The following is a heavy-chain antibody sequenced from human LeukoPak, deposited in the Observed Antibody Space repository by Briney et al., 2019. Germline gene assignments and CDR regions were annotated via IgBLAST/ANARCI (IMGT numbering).Heavy chain of an antibody. CDR2: ISISSCYI. Sequence: RTGGALILSCGASGFTFSSYSMNWGRQAPGKGLEWVSCISISSCYIYYSDSVKGRFTISRGNATNSLYMHMNSLRAEDTAVYYCARDGYYDYVWGSYSWFDPWGQGTLVTVSS. CDR3: ARDGYYDYVWGSYSWFDP. CDR1: GFTFSSYS. V-gene: IGHV3-21*01. D-gene: IGHD3-16*01. J-gene: IGHJ5*02.